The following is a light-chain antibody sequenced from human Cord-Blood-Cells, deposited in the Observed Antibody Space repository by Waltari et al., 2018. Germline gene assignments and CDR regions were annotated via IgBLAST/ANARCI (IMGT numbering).Light chain of an antibody. Sequence: DIQMTQSPSSLSASVGDRVTITCRASQSISSYLNWYQQKPGKAPKLLIYAASSLQSGVPSRFSGSGSGTDFTLTISSQQPEDFATYYCQQSYSTPPTFGQGTKLEIK. CDR2: AAS. J-gene: IGKJ2*01. CDR1: QSISSY. V-gene: IGKV1-39*01. CDR3: QQSYSTPPT.